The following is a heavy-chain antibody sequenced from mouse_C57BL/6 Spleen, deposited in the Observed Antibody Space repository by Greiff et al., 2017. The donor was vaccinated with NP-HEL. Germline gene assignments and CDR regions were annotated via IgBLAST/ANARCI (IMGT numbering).Heavy chain of an antibody. CDR2: IYPSDSET. V-gene: IGHV1-61*01. CDR1: GYTFTSYW. Sequence: QVQLQQPGAELVRPGSSVKLSCKASGYTFTSYWMDWVKQRPGQGLEWIGNIYPSDSETHYNQKFKDKATLTVDKSSSTAYMQLSSLTSEDSAVYYCARREVLRYDAMDYWGQGTSVTVSS. J-gene: IGHJ4*01. D-gene: IGHD1-1*01. CDR3: ARREVLRYDAMDY.